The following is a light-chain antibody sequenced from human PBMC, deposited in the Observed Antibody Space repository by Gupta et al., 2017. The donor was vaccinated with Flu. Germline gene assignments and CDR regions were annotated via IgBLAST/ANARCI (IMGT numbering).Light chain of an antibody. Sequence: EIVMTQSPATLSVSPGERATLSCRASQSVSSTLAWYQQKPGQAPRLLIYGASTRATGIPARFSGSGSGTEFTLTISSRQSEDFAVYYCQQYNNWPTWTFGQGTKVEIK. J-gene: IGKJ1*01. CDR1: QSVSST. CDR3: QQYNNWPTWT. CDR2: GAS. V-gene: IGKV3-15*01.